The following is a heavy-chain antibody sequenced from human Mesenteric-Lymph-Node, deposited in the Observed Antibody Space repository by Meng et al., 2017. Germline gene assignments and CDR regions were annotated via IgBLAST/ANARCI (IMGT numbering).Heavy chain of an antibody. Sequence: LSLTCAASGLTFSSYRMNWVRQAPGKGLEWVSYISNTGSTIYYADSVKGRFTISRDNAKNLLYLQMNSLRAEDTAVYYCASNDFWSGYYKSFDYWGQGTLVTVSS. CDR3: ASNDFWSGYYKSFDY. J-gene: IGHJ4*02. CDR2: ISNTGSTI. CDR1: GLTFSSYR. V-gene: IGHV3-48*03. D-gene: IGHD3-3*01.